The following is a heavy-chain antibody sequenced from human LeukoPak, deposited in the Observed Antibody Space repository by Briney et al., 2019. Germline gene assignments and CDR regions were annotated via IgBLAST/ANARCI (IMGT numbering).Heavy chain of an antibody. CDR1: GGSFSGYY. J-gene: IGHJ6*02. CDR2: INHSGST. Sequence: KPSETLSLTCTVYGGSFSGYYWSWIRQPPGKGLEWIGEINHSGSTNYNPSLKSRVTISVDTSKNQFSLKLSSVTAADTAVYYCAREAPPRFYGMDVWGQGTTVTVSS. CDR3: AREAPPRFYGMDV. V-gene: IGHV4-34*01.